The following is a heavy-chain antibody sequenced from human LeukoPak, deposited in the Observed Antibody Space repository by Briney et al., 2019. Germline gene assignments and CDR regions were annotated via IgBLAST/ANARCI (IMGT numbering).Heavy chain of an antibody. D-gene: IGHD6-19*01. CDR1: GFAVRSNY. V-gene: IGHV3-21*01. Sequence: GSLRLSCAASGFAVRSNYMSWVRQAPGKGLEWVSSISSSSSYIYYADSVKGRFTIARDNAKNSLYLQMNSLRAEDTAVYYCATAASSGWYYFDYWGQGTLVTVSS. J-gene: IGHJ4*02. CDR3: ATAASSGWYYFDY. CDR2: ISSSSSYI.